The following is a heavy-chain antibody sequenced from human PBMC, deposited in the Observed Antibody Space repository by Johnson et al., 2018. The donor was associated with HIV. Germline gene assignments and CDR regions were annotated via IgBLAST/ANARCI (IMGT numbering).Heavy chain of an antibody. D-gene: IGHD1-26*01. Sequence: VQLVESGGDLIQPGGSLRLSCAASGFTVSSNYMSWVRQAPGKGLEWVSTIYSGGSKYYADYVKGRFSLSRDISKNMLYLQMHSLRAEDTAVYYCAKGWGRGTFSTDDSFDIWGQGTMVTGSS. CDR2: IYSGGSK. CDR1: GFTVSSNY. CDR3: AKGWGRGTFSTDDSFDI. J-gene: IGHJ3*02. V-gene: IGHV3-66*03.